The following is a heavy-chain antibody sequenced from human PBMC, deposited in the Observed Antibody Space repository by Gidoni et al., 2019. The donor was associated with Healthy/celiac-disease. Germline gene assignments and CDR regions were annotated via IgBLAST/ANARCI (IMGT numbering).Heavy chain of an antibody. D-gene: IGHD3-3*01. J-gene: IGHJ4*02. V-gene: IGHV3-21*01. Sequence: EVQLVESGGGLVKPGGSLRLSCAASGFPFSSYSMNWVRQAPGKGLEGVSSISSSSSYIYYADSVKGRFTISRDNAKNSLYLQMNSLRAEDTAVYYCARDRSRFLEWLFDYWGQGTLVTVSS. CDR2: ISSSSSYI. CDR3: ARDRSRFLEWLFDY. CDR1: GFPFSSYS.